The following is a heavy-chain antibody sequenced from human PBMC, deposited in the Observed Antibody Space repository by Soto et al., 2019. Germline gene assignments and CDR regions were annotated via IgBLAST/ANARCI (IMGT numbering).Heavy chain of an antibody. Sequence: QVQLVQSGAEVKKPGSSVKVSCKASGGTFSSYAISWVRQAPGQGLEWMGGIIPIFGTANYAQKFQGRVTITADQSTSTAYMELSSLRTEDTAVYYCARDQVVLLPAAIEPYHYFYGMDVWGQGTTVPVSS. J-gene: IGHJ6*01. CDR1: GGTFSSYA. V-gene: IGHV1-69*12. CDR2: IIPIFGTA. D-gene: IGHD2-2*01. CDR3: ARDQVVLLPAAIEPYHYFYGMDV.